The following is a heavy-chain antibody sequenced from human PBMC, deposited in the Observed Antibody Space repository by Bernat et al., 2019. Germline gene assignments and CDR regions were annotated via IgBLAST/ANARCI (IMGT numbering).Heavy chain of an antibody. D-gene: IGHD3-22*01. Sequence: QVQLVESGGGVVQPGRSLRLSCAASGFTFSSYGMHWVRQAPGKGLEWVAVISYDGSNKYYADSVKGRFTIPRDNSKNTLYLQMNSLRAEDTAVYYCAKDSGPYDSSGYSLGYWGQGTLVTVSS. V-gene: IGHV3-30*18. CDR3: AKDSGPYDSSGYSLGY. CDR2: ISYDGSNK. J-gene: IGHJ4*02. CDR1: GFTFSSYG.